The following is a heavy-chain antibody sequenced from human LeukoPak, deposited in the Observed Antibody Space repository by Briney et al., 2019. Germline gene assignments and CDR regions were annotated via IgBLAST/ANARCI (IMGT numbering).Heavy chain of an antibody. D-gene: IGHD4-17*01. CDR1: GYTFTGYY. CDR3: ARDPSTVTTRHLDY. J-gene: IGHJ4*02. V-gene: IGHV1-2*02. Sequence: ASVKVSCKASGYTFTGYYMRWVRQAPGQGLEWMGWINPDSGDTNYAQTFQGRVTVTRDTSIRTVYLELSRLRSDDTAVYYCARDPSTVTTRHLDYWGQGTLVTVSS. CDR2: INPDSGDT.